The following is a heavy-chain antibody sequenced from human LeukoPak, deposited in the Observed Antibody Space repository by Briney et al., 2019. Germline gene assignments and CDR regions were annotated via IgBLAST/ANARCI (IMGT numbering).Heavy chain of an antibody. J-gene: IGHJ6*04. CDR2: INSDASVT. CDR1: GFTFSNYW. CDR3: AELGITMIGGV. Sequence: GGSLRLSCAASGFTFSNYWMHWVRQTPGKGLVWVSRINSDASVTTYADSVKGRFTISRDNAKNSLYLQMNSLRAEDTAVYYCAELGITMIGGVWGKGTTVTISS. D-gene: IGHD3-10*02. V-gene: IGHV3-74*01.